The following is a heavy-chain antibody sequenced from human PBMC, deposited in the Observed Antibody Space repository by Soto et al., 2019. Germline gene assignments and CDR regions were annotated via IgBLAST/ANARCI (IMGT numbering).Heavy chain of an antibody. V-gene: IGHV4-39*01. D-gene: IGHD6-25*01. CDR3: ASHSRPAAGFDY. J-gene: IGHJ4*02. CDR1: GGSISSSSYY. Sequence: QLQLQESGPGLVKPSETLSLTCTVSGGSISSSSYYWGWIRQPPGKGLEWIGSIYYSGSTYYNPYLKSRVTISVDTSKTQFSLKLSSVTAADTAVYYCASHSRPAAGFDYWGQGTLVTVSS. CDR2: IYYSGST.